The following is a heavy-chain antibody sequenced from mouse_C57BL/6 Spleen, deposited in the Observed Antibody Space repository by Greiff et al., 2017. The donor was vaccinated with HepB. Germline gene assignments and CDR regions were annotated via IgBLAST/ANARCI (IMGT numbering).Heavy chain of an antibody. V-gene: IGHV5-16*01. D-gene: IGHD2-3*01. J-gene: IGHJ2*01. CDR2: INYDGSST. CDR1: GFTFSDYY. Sequence: EVMLVESEGGLVQPGSSMKLSCTASGFTFSDYYMAWVRQVPEKGLEWVANINYDGSSTYYLDSLKSRFIISRDNARNILYLQMSSLKSEDTATYYCARLRFGGYSYFDYWGQGTTLTVSS. CDR3: ARLRFGGYSYFDY.